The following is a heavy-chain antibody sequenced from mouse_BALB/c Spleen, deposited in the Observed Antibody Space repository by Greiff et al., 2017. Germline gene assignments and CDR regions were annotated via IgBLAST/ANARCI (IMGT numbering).Heavy chain of an antibody. CDR3: ARGDDYDEEWFAY. CDR1: GFSLTSYG. Sequence: VKLQESGPGLVAPSQSLSITCTVSGFSLTSYGVHWVRQPPGKGLEWLGVIWAGGSTNYNSALMSRLSISKDNSKSQVFLKMNSLQTDDTAMYYCARGDDYDEEWFAYWGQGTLVTVSA. V-gene: IGHV2-9*02. CDR2: IWAGGST. D-gene: IGHD2-4*01. J-gene: IGHJ3*01.